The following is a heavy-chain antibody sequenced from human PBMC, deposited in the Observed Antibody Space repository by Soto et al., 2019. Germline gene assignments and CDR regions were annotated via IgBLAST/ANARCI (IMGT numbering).Heavy chain of an antibody. J-gene: IGHJ4*02. CDR1: GGSISSGGYY. CDR3: ATRLRYLEIIDF. D-gene: IGHD3-9*01. V-gene: IGHV4-31*03. Sequence: SETLSLTCTVSGGSISSGGYYWSWIRQHPGKGLEWIGYIYYSGSTYYNPSLKSRVTISVDTSKNQFSLKLSSVTAADTAVYYCATRLRYLEIIDFRGQGPLVTVSS. CDR2: IYYSGST.